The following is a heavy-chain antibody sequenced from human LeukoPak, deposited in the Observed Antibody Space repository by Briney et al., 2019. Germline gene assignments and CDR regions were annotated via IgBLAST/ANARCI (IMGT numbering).Heavy chain of an antibody. CDR1: GGTFSSYA. Sequence: SVKVSCKASGGTFSSYAISWVRQAPGQGLEWMGGFISFFGTTTYAQTLQGRVTMTTDTSTSTASMELSCLSSEDTAVYYCSGRRQGHYSGSYGGYYYYMDVWGKGTTVAVSS. CDR2: FISFFGTT. V-gene: IGHV1-69*05. CDR3: SGRRQGHYSGSYGGYYYYMDV. J-gene: IGHJ6*03. D-gene: IGHD1-26*01.